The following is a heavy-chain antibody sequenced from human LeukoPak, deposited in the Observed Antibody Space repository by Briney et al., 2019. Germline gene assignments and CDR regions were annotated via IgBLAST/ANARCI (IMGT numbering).Heavy chain of an antibody. CDR2: IYYSGST. CDR3: ARHASVDGNWPRPLDY. Sequence: SETLSLICTVSGGSISGSNYYWGWIRQPPGKGLEWIGNIYYSGSTYYKPSLKTRVTISVDTSKNQFSLKLTSVTAADTAVYYCARHASVDGNWPRPLDYWGQGSLVTVSS. CDR1: GGSISGSNYY. V-gene: IGHV4-39*01. D-gene: IGHD6-19*01. J-gene: IGHJ4*02.